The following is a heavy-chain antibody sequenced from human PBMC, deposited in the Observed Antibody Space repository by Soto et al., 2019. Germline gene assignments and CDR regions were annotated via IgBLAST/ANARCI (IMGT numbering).Heavy chain of an antibody. CDR3: ARTFLGPDLLADSFVDYYYYVDV. V-gene: IGHV4-59*08. CDR2: VYYTGST. J-gene: IGHJ6*03. D-gene: IGHD3-9*01. Sequence: SETLSLSCTVSGGSISNFYWSWIRQPPGKGLEWIGYVYYTGSTSYNPSLKRRVTFSADSSRGQFSLRLNSVTAADTAVYYCARTFLGPDLLADSFVDYYYYVDVWGQGTTVTVSS. CDR1: GGSISNFY.